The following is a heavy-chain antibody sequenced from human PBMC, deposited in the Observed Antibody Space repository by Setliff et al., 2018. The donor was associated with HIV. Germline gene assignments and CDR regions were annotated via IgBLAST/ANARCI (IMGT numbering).Heavy chain of an antibody. CDR2: ISAYTGNT. J-gene: IGHJ6*03. V-gene: IGHV1-18*01. Sequence: SPGQGLEWVGWISAYTGNTNETQGRVTMTTDISTSTAYMELRSLRSDDSAVYFCARVPVSSYYYYMDVWGKGTTVTVSS. D-gene: IGHD6-13*01. CDR3: ARVPVSSYYYYMDV.